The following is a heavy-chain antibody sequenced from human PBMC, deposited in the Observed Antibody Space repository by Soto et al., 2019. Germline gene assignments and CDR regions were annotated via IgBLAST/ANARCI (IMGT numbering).Heavy chain of an antibody. CDR1: GYTFTSYD. V-gene: IGHV1-8*01. D-gene: IGHD3-3*01. J-gene: IGHJ5*02. CDR2: MNPNSGNT. Sequence: ASVKVSCKASGYTFTSYDINWVRQATGQGLEWMGWMNPNSGNTGYAQKFQGRVTMTRNTSISTAYMELSSLRSEDTAVYYCARGRWLRLRFLEWKNWFDPWGQGTLVTVSS. CDR3: ARGRWLRLRFLEWKNWFDP.